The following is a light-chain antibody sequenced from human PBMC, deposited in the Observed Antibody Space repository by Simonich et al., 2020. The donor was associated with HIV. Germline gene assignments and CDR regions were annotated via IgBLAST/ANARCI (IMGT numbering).Light chain of an antibody. CDR1: STNIGSNY. V-gene: IGLV1-47*01. Sequence: QSVLTQPPSASGTPGQRVTLSFSGRSTNIGSNYVYWYQQLPGTAPKLLIYRSNQRPSGVPDRFSGSKSGTSASLAISGLRSEDEDDYYCAAWDDSLSGWVFGGGTKLTVL. J-gene: IGLJ3*02. CDR2: RSN. CDR3: AAWDDSLSGWV.